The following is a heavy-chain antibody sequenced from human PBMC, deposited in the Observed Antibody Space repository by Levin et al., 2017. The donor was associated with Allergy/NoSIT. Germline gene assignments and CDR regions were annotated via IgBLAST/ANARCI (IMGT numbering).Heavy chain of an antibody. Sequence: SQTLSLTCAVYGGSLSDFYWSWIRQPLGKGLEWIGEINDDGATNYSPSLKSRVTISLGASTNQFSLKLSSVTAADTGIYFCARIKYRDFDSFGFDTWGQGTPVTVSS. CDR1: GGSLSDFY. D-gene: IGHD5-12*01. V-gene: IGHV4-34*01. J-gene: IGHJ5*02. CDR2: INDDGAT. CDR3: ARIKYRDFDSFGFDT.